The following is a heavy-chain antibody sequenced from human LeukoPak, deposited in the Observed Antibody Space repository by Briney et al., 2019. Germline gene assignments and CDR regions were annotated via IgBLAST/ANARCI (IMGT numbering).Heavy chain of an antibody. J-gene: IGHJ4*03. CDR2: IDWDGDK. Sequence: SGPALVKPSQTVTLTCTFSGFSLSTNGMYVNWIRQPPGKALEWLAGIDWDGDKYYSTSLKTRLTISKDTSKNQVLLTLTNMGPVDTATYYCTRIAPPDVWGQGILVTVSS. V-gene: IGHV2-70*11. CDR1: GFSLSTNGMY. CDR3: TRIAPPDV. D-gene: IGHD1-14*01.